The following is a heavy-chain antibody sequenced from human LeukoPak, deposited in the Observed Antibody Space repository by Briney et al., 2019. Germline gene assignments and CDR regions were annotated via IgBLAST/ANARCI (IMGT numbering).Heavy chain of an antibody. CDR3: ASLVVPAAILSASGQGTGLSTRNHYGMDV. CDR2: INHSGST. CDR1: GGSFSGYY. J-gene: IGHJ6*04. V-gene: IGHV4-34*01. Sequence: SETLSLTCAVYGGSFSGYYWSWIRQPPGKGLEWIGEINHSGSTNYNPSLKSRVTISVDTSKNQFSLKLSSVTAADTAVYYCASLVVPAAILSASGQGTGLSTRNHYGMDVWGKGTTVAVSS. D-gene: IGHD2-2*02.